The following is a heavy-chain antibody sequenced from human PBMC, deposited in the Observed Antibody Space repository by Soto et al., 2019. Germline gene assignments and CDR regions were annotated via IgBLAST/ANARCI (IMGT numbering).Heavy chain of an antibody. CDR2: IYYSGST. D-gene: IGHD3-3*01. Sequence: SETLSLTCTVSGGSISSYYWSWIRQPPGKGLEWIGYIYYSGSTNYNPSLKSRVTISVDTSKNQFSLKLSSVTAADTAVYYCARQTIFGVAPSFWFDPWGQGTLVTVSS. J-gene: IGHJ5*02. CDR3: ARQTIFGVAPSFWFDP. V-gene: IGHV4-59*08. CDR1: GGSISSYY.